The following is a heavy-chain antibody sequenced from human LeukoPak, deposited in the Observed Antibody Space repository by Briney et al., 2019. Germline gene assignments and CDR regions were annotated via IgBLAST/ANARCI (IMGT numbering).Heavy chain of an antibody. CDR3: ASRRRLKREVDN. CDR2: IERSGRT. J-gene: IGHJ4*02. V-gene: IGHV4-39*07. CDR1: GGSISSSSYY. Sequence: PSETLSLTCTVSGGSISSSSYYWGWIRQPPGKGLEWIGEIERSGRTNRSPSLKSRLTISVDTSKNQFSLRLSSVTAADTAVYYCASRRRLKREVDNWGQGTLVTVSS. D-gene: IGHD1-1*01.